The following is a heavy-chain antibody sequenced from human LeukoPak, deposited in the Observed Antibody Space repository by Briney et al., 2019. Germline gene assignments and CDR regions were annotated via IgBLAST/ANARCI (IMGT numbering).Heavy chain of an antibody. J-gene: IGHJ6*02. V-gene: IGHV3-11*01. D-gene: IGHD2-21*01. Sequence: GGSLRLSCAVSGFTFSDFYMTWIRQAPGKGLEWVTYIGNRAGTTAYADSVKGRFTISRDSTKNSVYLHMNSLRAEDTAVYYCAKFLTQHLVSGTYLYFGLDAWGQGTAVTVSS. CDR1: GFTFSDFY. CDR2: IGNRAGTT. CDR3: AKFLTQHLVSGTYLYFGLDA.